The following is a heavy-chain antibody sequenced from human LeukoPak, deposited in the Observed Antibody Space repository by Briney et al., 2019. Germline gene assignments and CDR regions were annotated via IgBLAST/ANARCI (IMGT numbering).Heavy chain of an antibody. CDR3: AKKAQYNGNYPLDY. V-gene: IGHV3-23*01. D-gene: IGHD1-26*01. J-gene: IGHJ4*02. Sequence: GGSLRLSCVSSGFSFSNYAMSWVRQAPGKGLEWVSSISGSGGSTHYADSVKGRFTISRDNSKNTLYLQMNSLRAEDTALYFCAKKAQYNGNYPLDYWGQGTLVTVFS. CDR1: GFSFSNYA. CDR2: ISGSGGST.